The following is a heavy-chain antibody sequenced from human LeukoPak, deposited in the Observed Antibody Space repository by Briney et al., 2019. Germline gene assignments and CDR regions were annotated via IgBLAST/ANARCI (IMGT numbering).Heavy chain of an antibody. V-gene: IGHV3-48*03. D-gene: IGHD1-26*01. J-gene: IGHJ4*02. Sequence: PGGSLRLSCAASGFTFSIYEMNWVRQAPGKGLEWVSYISSIGTTIYYADSVKGRFTISRDNAKNSLCLQMNSLRAEDTAVYYCARGERGDYWGQGTLVTVSS. CDR1: GFTFSIYE. CDR3: ARGERGDY. CDR2: ISSIGTTI.